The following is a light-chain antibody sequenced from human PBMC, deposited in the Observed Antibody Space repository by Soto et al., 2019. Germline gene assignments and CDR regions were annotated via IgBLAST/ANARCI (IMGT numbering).Light chain of an antibody. J-gene: IGLJ1*01. Sequence: QSVLTQPASVSGSPGQSITISCTGTSSDVGGYNYVSWYQQHPGKAPKLMIYEVSNRPSGVSNRFSGSKSGNTASLTISGLQAEDEADYYCSSHAGSSVVFGTGTKVTVL. CDR1: SSDVGGYNY. CDR2: EVS. CDR3: SSHAGSSVV. V-gene: IGLV2-14*01.